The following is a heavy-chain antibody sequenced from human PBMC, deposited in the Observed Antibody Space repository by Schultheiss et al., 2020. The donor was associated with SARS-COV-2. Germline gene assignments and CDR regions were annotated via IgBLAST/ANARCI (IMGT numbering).Heavy chain of an antibody. CDR2: IKSKTDGGTT. Sequence: GGSLRLSCTASGFPFGDYVVNWFRQAPGKGLEWVGRIKSKTDGGTTDYAAPVKGRFTISRDDSKNTLYLQMNSLKTEDTAVYYCTTSPDIVVVPAAGSRFDPWGQGTLVTVSS. V-gene: IGHV3-15*01. J-gene: IGHJ5*02. CDR1: GFPFGDYV. CDR3: TTSPDIVVVPAAGSRFDP. D-gene: IGHD2-2*01.